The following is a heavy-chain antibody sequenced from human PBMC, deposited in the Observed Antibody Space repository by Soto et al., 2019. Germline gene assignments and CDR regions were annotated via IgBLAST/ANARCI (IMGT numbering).Heavy chain of an antibody. V-gene: IGHV3-23*01. CDR1: GFTFSSYA. CDR2: ISGSGGST. D-gene: IGHD2-15*01. J-gene: IGHJ4*02. CDR3: AKGTTSGGNVDY. Sequence: EVQLLESGGGLVQPGGSLRLSCAASGFTFSSYAMSWVRQAPGKGLEWVSVISGSGGSTFYADSVKGRFTMSRDNSNNTLYLQMNSLRAEDTALYCCAKGTTSGGNVDYWGQGTLVTVSS.